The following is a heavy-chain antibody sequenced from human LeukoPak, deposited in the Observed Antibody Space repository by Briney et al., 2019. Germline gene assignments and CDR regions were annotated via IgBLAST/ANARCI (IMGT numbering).Heavy chain of an antibody. CDR3: ASRETHYYFGMDV. D-gene: IGHD3-10*01. CDR2: IYYSGTV. V-gene: IGHV4-39*07. CDR1: GASISSKNYY. Sequence: SETLSLTCTVSGASISSKNYYWGWIRQPPGKGLEWIGTIYYSGTVYYNPSLKSRVIISLDRPNNQFSLRLSFLTAADTAVYFCASRETHYYFGMDVWGQGTTVTVSS. J-gene: IGHJ6*02.